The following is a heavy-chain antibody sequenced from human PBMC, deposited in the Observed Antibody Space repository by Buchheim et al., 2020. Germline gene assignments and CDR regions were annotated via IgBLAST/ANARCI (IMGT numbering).Heavy chain of an antibody. CDR3: VPHSLNDH. V-gene: IGHV3-48*03. D-gene: IGHD5-18*01. Sequence: EVQVEESGGGLVQPGGSLRVSCTATRLSISTYEVNWVRQAPGKGLEWVSYISSSGSSIYYADSVKGRFTVSRDNAKNSLYLQMNSLRAEDSAVYYCVPHSLNDHWGQGTL. CDR1: RLSISTYE. J-gene: IGHJ4*02. CDR2: ISSSGSSI.